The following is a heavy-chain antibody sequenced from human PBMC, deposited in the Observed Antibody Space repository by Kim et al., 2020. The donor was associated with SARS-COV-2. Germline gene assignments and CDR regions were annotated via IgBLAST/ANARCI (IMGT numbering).Heavy chain of an antibody. J-gene: IGHJ3*02. CDR1: GYTFTSYA. V-gene: IGHV1-3*01. Sequence: ASVKVSCKASGYTFTSYAMHWVRQAPGQRLEWMGWINADKGNTKYSQKFLDRVSISRDISVSTAYMELTSLRSEDTAVYYCARDRLMGGWDDDAFDMWGQGTMVTVSS. CDR3: ARDRLMGGWDDDAFDM. CDR2: INADKGNT. D-gene: IGHD3-16*01.